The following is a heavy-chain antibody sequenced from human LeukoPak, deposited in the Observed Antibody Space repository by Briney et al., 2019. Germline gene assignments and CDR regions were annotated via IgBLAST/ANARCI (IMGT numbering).Heavy chain of an antibody. D-gene: IGHD5-12*01. J-gene: IGHJ4*02. CDR2: IWYDGSNK. Sequence: GRSLRLSCAASGFTFSSYGMHWVRQAPGKGLEWVAVIWYDGSNKYYADSVKGRFTISRDNSKNTLYLQMNSLRAEDTAVYYCARDVGGYDIHFDYWGQGTLVTVSS. V-gene: IGHV3-33*01. CDR1: GFTFSSYG. CDR3: ARDVGGYDIHFDY.